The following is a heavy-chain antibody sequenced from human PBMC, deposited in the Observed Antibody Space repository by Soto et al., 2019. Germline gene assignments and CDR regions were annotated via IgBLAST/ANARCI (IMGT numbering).Heavy chain of an antibody. CDR3: ARIGSGGHYDFWSGYYGGNWFDP. D-gene: IGHD3-3*01. Sequence: GSSVKVSCKASGYTITGYDMHWVRQAPGQGLEGMGWINPNSGGTNYEQKFQGRVTMTRDTSISTAYMELSRLRSDDTAVYYCARIGSGGHYDFWSGYYGGNWFDPWGQGTLVTVSS. CDR1: GYTITGYD. CDR2: INPNSGGT. J-gene: IGHJ5*02. V-gene: IGHV1-2*02.